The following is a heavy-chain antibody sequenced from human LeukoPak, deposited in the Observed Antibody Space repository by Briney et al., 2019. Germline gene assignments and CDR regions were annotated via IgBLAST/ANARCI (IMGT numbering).Heavy chain of an antibody. D-gene: IGHD2-2*01. CDR3: ARGSLYCSSTSCYELDAFDI. V-gene: IGHV4-59*01. CDR1: GGSISSYY. CDR2: ISYSGST. Sequence: SETLSLTCTVSGGSISSYYWSWIRQPPGRGLEWIGYISYSGSTNYNPSLKSRVTISVDTSKNQFSLKLNSVTAADTAVYYCARGSLYCSSTSCYELDAFDIWGQGTMVTVSS. J-gene: IGHJ3*02.